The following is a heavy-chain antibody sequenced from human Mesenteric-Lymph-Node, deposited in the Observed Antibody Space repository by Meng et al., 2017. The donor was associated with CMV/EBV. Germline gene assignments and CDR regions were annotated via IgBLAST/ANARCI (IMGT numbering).Heavy chain of an antibody. CDR2: IYYSGST. Sequence: GSLRLSCTVSGGSISSSSYYWGWIRQPPGKGLEWIGSIYYSGSTYYNPSLKSRVTISVDTSKNQFSLKLSSVTAADTAVYYCACDSSGFGPPEEAYWGQGLMVTVSS. CDR1: GGSISSSSYY. V-gene: IGHV4-39*01. D-gene: IGHD3-22*01. J-gene: IGHJ4*02. CDR3: ACDSSGFGPPEEAY.